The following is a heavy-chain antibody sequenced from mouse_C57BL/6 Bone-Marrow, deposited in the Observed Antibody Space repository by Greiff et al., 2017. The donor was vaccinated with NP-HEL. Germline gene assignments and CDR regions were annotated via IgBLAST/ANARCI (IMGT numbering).Heavy chain of an antibody. CDR3: AREGSRYAMDY. J-gene: IGHJ4*01. Sequence: VQLQQSGPELVKPGASVKISCKASGYAFSSSWMNWVKQRPGKGLEWIGRIYPGDGDTNYNGKFKGKATLTADKSSSPAYMQLSSLTSEDSAVYFCAREGSRYAMDYWGQGTSVTVSS. CDR2: IYPGDGDT. V-gene: IGHV1-82*01. CDR1: GYAFSSSW. D-gene: IGHD1-1*01.